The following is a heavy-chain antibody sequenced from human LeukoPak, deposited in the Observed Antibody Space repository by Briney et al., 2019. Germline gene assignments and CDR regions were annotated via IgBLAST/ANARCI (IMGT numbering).Heavy chain of an antibody. CDR3: ARGSVPAAMSLDY. CDR2: INHSGST. J-gene: IGHJ4*02. Sequence: SETLSLTCAVYGGSFSGYYWSWIRQPPGKGLEWIGEINHSGSTNYNTPLKSRVTISVDTSKNQFSLKLSSVTAADTAVYYCARGSVPAAMSLDYWGQGTLVIVSS. D-gene: IGHD2-2*01. V-gene: IGHV4-34*01. CDR1: GGSFSGYY.